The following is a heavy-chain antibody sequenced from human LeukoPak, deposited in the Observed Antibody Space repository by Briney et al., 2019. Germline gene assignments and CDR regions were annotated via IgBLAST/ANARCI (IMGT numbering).Heavy chain of an antibody. CDR3: ARGPGTMVRGVEPFDY. CDR1: GGSFSGYY. V-gene: IGHV4-34*01. CDR2: INHSGST. J-gene: IGHJ4*02. D-gene: IGHD3-10*01. Sequence: SETLSLTCAVYGGSFSGYYWSWIRQPPGKGLDWIGEINHSGSTNYNPSLKSRVTISVDTSKNQFSLKLSSVTAADTAVYYCARGPGTMVRGVEPFDYWGQGTLVTVSS.